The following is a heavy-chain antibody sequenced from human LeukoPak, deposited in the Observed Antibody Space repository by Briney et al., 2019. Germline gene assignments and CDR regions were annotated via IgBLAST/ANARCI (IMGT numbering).Heavy chain of an antibody. V-gene: IGHV1-18*01. CDR1: GYTFTNYV. Sequence: GASVKVSCKSSGYTFTNYVISWGRQAPGQGLEWMGWISAYNGNTNYAQKLQGRVTMTTDTSTSTAYMELRSLRSDDTAVYYCAIGSSCYAYYYDYYMDVWGKGTTVTVSS. CDR2: ISAYNGNT. J-gene: IGHJ6*03. D-gene: IGHD3-10*01. CDR3: AIGSSCYAYYYDYYMDV.